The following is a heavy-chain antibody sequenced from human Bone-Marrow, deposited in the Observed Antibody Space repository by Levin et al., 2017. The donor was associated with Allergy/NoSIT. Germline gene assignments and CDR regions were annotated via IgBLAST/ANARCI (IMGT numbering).Heavy chain of an antibody. V-gene: IGHV3-21*01. CDR1: GFPFEGYS. CDR2: ISSTSEYI. J-gene: IGHJ4*02. CDR3: ARATAARY. D-gene: IGHD4-17*01. Sequence: GGSLRLSCEASGFPFEGYSMSWVRQAPGKGLEWVASISSTSEYIFYEDSVRGRFTISRDNAKNTLYLQMNSLRVEDTAIYYCARATAARYWGQGTLVTVSS.